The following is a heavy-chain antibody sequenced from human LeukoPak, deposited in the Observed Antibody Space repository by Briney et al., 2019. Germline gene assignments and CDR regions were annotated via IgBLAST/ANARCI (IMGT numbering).Heavy chain of an antibody. V-gene: IGHV1-2*02. CDR3: ARERSGGDLYYYYYYYMDV. CDR1: GYTFTSYY. J-gene: IGHJ6*03. D-gene: IGHD1-26*01. CDR2: INPNSGGT. Sequence: ASVKVSCKASGYTFTSYYMHWVRQAPGQGLEWMGWINPNSGGTNYAQKFQGRVTMTRDTSISTAYMELSRLRSDDTAVYYCARERSGGDLYYYYYYYMDVWGKGTTVTVSS.